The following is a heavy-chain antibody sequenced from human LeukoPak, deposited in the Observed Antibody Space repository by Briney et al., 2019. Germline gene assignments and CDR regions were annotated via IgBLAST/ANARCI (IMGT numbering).Heavy chain of an antibody. D-gene: IGHD5-18*01. Sequence: ASVKVSCKSSGYTFTSYGISWVRQAPGQGLEWMGWISAYNGNTNYAQKLQGRVTMTTDTSTSTAYMELRSLRSDDTAVYYCARTRGRIQLWLFDYWGQGTLVTVSS. CDR1: GYTFTSYG. J-gene: IGHJ4*02. V-gene: IGHV1-18*01. CDR2: ISAYNGNT. CDR3: ARTRGRIQLWLFDY.